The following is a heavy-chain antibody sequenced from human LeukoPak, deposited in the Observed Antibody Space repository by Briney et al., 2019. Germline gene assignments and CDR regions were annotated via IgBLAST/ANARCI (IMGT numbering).Heavy chain of an antibody. V-gene: IGHV3-21*01. CDR1: GFTFSSYS. CDR3: ARYCSSTSCSTGDY. Sequence: GRSLRLSCAASGFTFSSYSMNWVRQAPGKGLEWVSSISSSSSYIYYADSVKGRFTISRDNAKNSLYLQMNSLRAEDTAVYYCARYCSSTSCSTGDYWGQGTLVTVSS. D-gene: IGHD2-2*01. J-gene: IGHJ4*02. CDR2: ISSSSSYI.